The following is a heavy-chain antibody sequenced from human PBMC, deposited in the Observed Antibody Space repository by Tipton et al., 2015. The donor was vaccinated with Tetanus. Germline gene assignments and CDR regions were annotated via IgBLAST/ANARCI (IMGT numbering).Heavy chain of an antibody. CDR1: GFTFTRYA. V-gene: IGHV3-30-3*01. CDR3: AREDGGPTLDYFDS. D-gene: IGHD3-16*01. CDR2: ITFDGNTK. Sequence: SLRLSCAASGFTFTRYAMHWLRQAPGKGLEWVAVITFDGNTKYYAESVKGRFTLSRDNSQNKLFLQMNSLKLEDTALYYCAREDGGPTLDYFDSWGRGTLVTVSS. J-gene: IGHJ4*02.